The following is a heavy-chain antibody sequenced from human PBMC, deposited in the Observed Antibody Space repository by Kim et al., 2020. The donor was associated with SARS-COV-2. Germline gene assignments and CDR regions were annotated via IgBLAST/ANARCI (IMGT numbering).Heavy chain of an antibody. D-gene: IGHD1-26*01. CDR1: GFTFSSYG. CDR3: ARSKWELPFDY. V-gene: IGHV3-33*01. Sequence: GGSLRLSCAASGFTFSSYGMHWVRQAPGKGLEWVAVIWYDGSNKYYADSVKGRFTISRDNSKNTLYLQMNSLRAEDTAVYYCARSKWELPFDYWGQGTLVTVSS. CDR2: IWYDGSNK. J-gene: IGHJ4*02.